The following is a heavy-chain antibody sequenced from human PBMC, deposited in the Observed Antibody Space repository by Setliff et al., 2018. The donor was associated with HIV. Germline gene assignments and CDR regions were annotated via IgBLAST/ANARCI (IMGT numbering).Heavy chain of an antibody. D-gene: IGHD3-22*01. V-gene: IGHV3-23*01. CDR3: AKELAGNGLGYFDS. Sequence: GGSLRLSCAASGFTFSNYAMSWVRQAPGEGLEWVSAILSTGERTFYADSVKGRFTISRDNSKNTVYLQMNSLGAEDTAEYYCAKELAGNGLGYFDSWGRGILVTVSS. J-gene: IGHJ4*02. CDR2: ILSTGERT. CDR1: GFTFSNYA.